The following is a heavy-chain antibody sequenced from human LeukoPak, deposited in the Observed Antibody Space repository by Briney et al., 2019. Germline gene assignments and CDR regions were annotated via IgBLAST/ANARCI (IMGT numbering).Heavy chain of an antibody. CDR2: INPSGGST. D-gene: IGHD1-7*01. J-gene: IGHJ6*02. V-gene: IGHV1-46*01. Sequence: ASVKVSCKASGYTFTSYYMHWVRQAPGQGLEWMGIINPSGGSTSYAQKFQGRVTMTRDTSTSTVYMELSSLRSEDTAVYYCARVTQLRDYYYGMDVWGQGTTVTVSS. CDR3: ARVTQLRDYYYGMDV. CDR1: GYTFTSYY.